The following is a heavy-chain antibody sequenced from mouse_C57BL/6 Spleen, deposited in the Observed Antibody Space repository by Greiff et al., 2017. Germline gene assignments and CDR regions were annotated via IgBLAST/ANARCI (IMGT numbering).Heavy chain of an antibody. V-gene: IGHV5-17*01. CDR1: GFTFSDYG. CDR3: SRSTSVSAMDY. D-gene: IGHD1-3*01. CDR2: ISSGSSTI. J-gene: IGHJ4*01. Sequence: EVKLVESGGGLVKPGGSLKLSCAASGFTFSDYGMHWVRQAPEKGLEWVAYISSGSSTIYYDDTVKGRFTFSRDNATNTLFLQMTSLKSADTAMYYCSRSTSVSAMDYWGQGTSVTVSS.